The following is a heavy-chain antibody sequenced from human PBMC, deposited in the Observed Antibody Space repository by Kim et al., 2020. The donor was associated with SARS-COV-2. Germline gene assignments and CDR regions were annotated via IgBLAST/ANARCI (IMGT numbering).Heavy chain of an antibody. CDR2: IYSGGSST. V-gene: IGHV3-23*03. Sequence: GGSLRLSCAASGFTFSNYDMSWVRQSPGKGREWVSIIYSGGSSTYYAESVKGRFTISRDNSKNTLYLQMNSLRAEDTAVYYCAKDFSTSGSYYKGGFDYWGQGTLVTVSS. CDR3: AKDFSTSGSYYKGGFDY. CDR1: GFTFSNYD. D-gene: IGHD1-26*01. J-gene: IGHJ4*02.